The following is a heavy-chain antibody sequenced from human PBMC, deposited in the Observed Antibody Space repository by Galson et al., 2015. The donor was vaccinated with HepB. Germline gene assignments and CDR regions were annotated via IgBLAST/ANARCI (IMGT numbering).Heavy chain of an antibody. D-gene: IGHD3-10*01. CDR3: TRDLGYYYGSGSDY. V-gene: IGHV3-49*04. CDR2: IRTETYGGTT. J-gene: IGHJ4*02. Sequence: SLRLSCASSGFTLGDYAMNWVRQAPGKGLEWVAFIRTETYGGTTEYAASVKGRFTIFRDDSNSIAYLQMNSLKIADTAVYYCTRDLGYYYGSGSDYWGQGTLVTVSS. CDR1: GFTLGDYA.